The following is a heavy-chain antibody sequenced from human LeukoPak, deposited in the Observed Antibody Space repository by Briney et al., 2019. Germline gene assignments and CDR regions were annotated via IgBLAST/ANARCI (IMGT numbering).Heavy chain of an antibody. CDR1: GFTFNIYW. V-gene: IGHV3-7*01. CDR2: IKEDGSER. J-gene: IGHJ4*02. CDR3: ARYLLGKTGTPTDS. Sequence: GGSLRLSCAASGFTFNIYWMSWVRQAPGKGLEWVANIKEDGSERHYLDSVKGRFTISRDNARNSLYLQMNSLRVEDTAVYYCARYLLGKTGTPTDSWGQGTLVTVSS. D-gene: IGHD1-14*01.